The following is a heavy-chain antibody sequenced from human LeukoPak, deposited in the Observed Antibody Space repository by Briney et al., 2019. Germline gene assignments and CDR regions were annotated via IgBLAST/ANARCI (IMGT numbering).Heavy chain of an antibody. CDR2: VTPGGNIP. D-gene: IGHD3-22*01. V-gene: IGHV3-23*01. Sequence: GGSLRLSCAASGFTFNNYAMSWVRQAPGKGLELVSGVTPGGNIPYYADSVKGRFTISRDNSNNTLYLQMCSLSAADTALYYCAQDIWLVSSGFPTFDLWGQGTLVTVSS. J-gene: IGHJ4*02. CDR3: AQDIWLVSSGFPTFDL. CDR1: GFTFNNYA.